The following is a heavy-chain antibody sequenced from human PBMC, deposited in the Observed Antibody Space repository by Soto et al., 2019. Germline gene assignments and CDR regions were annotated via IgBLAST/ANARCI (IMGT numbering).Heavy chain of an antibody. D-gene: IGHD3-16*01. CDR3: ETAFQYYVSSDSYLAY. V-gene: IGHV6-1*01. Sequence: PSQTLSLTCAISGDSVSGNSAAWNWIRQSPSRGLEWLGRTYYRSRWYNDYAVSVKSRITVTPDTSKNQFSLHLNSVTPEDTAVYSCETAFQYYVSSDSYLAYWGQGALVTVSS. J-gene: IGHJ4*02. CDR2: TYYRSRWYN. CDR1: GDSVSGNSAA.